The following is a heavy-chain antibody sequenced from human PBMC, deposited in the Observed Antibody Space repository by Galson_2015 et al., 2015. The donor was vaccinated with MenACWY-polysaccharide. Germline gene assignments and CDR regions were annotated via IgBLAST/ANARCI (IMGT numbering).Heavy chain of an antibody. D-gene: IGHD3-22*01. J-gene: IGHJ5*02. CDR2: IYWDDDK. CDR3: AHTRTATYYYDSSGYYSPQRFDP. V-gene: IGHV2-5*02. Sequence: PALVKPTQALTLTCTFSGFSLSTSGVGVGWIRQPPGKALEWLALIYWDDDKRYSPSLKSRLTITKDTSKNQVVLTMTNMDPVDTATYYCAHTRTATYYYDSSGYYSPQRFDPWGQGTLVTVSS. CDR1: GFSLSTSGVG.